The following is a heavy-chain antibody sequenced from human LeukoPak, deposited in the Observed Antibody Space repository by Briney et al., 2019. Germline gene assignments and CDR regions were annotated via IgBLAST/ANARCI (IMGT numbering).Heavy chain of an antibody. CDR3: ARDLDY. J-gene: IGHJ4*02. CDR1: GFTFSSYA. V-gene: IGHV3-30-3*01. Sequence: SGGSLRLSCAASGFTFSSYAMHWVRQAPGKGLEWVAVISYDGSNKYYADSVKGRFTISRDNAKNSLFLEMNSLRAEDTAMYFCARDLDYWGQGTLVTVSS. CDR2: ISYDGSNK.